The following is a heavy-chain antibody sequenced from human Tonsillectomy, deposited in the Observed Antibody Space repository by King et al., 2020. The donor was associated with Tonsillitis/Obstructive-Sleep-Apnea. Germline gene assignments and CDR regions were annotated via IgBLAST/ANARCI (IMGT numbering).Heavy chain of an antibody. CDR3: AAAGGSCSSTSCYFSGGFDY. V-gene: IGHV1-58*02. J-gene: IGHJ4*02. D-gene: IGHD2-2*01. CDR1: GFTFTSSA. Sequence: QLVQSGPEVKKPGTSVKVSCKASGFTFTSSAMQWVRQARGQRLEWIGWIVVGSGNTNYAQKFQERVTITRDMSTSTAYMELSSLRSEDTAVYYCAAAGGSCSSTSCYFSGGFDYWGQGTLVTVSS. CDR2: IVVGSGNT.